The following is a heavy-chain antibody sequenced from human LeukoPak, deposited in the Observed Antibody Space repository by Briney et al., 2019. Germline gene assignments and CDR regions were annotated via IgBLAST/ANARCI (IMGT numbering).Heavy chain of an antibody. CDR1: GFTFSSYA. D-gene: IGHD3-16*02. CDR3: AKDGYYDYVWGSYRYMGD. CDR2: ISGSGGST. Sequence: GSLRLSCAASGFTFSSYAMSRVRQAPGKGLEWVSAISGSGGSTYYADSVKGRFTISRDNSKNTLYLQMNSLRAEDTAVYYCAKDGYYDYVWGSYRYMGDWGQGTLVTVSS. J-gene: IGHJ4*02. V-gene: IGHV3-23*01.